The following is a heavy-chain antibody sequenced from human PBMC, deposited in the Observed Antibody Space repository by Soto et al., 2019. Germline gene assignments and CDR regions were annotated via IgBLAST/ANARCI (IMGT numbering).Heavy chain of an antibody. CDR3: ARSLLGDYYDSDGLDN. J-gene: IGHJ4*02. CDR1: GGPYSKYS. D-gene: IGHD3-22*01. CDR2: IIPIFDIT. V-gene: IGHV1-69*02. Sequence: QVQLVQSGTEVKKPGSSVTVSCKASGGPYSKYSISWVRQAPGQGLEWMGRIIPIFDITNYAQKFQGRVTITAXNXTGXVYIDLSSLRSEDTAVYYCARSLLGDYYDSDGLDNWGQGTLVTVSS.